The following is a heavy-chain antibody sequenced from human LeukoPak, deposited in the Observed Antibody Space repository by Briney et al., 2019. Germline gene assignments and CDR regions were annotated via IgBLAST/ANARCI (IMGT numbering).Heavy chain of an antibody. CDR2: IKSKTNGGIT. Sequence: KSGGSLRLSCAASGFTFSSYSMSWVRQAPGKGLEWVGRIKSKTNGGITDYAAPVKGRFTISRDDSKNTLYLQMDSLKTEDTAVYYCAREGIGGGAFDIWGQGTMVTVSA. CDR1: GFTFSSYS. J-gene: IGHJ3*02. V-gene: IGHV3-15*01. D-gene: IGHD2/OR15-2a*01. CDR3: AREGIGGGAFDI.